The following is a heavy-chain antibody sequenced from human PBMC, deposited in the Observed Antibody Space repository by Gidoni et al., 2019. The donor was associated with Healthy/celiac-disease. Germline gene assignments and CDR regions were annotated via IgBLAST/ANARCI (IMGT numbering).Heavy chain of an antibody. CDR3: ARDGIAAAGADAFDI. CDR1: GYTFTSYY. J-gene: IGHJ3*02. Sequence: QVQLVQSGAEVKKPGASVKVSCKASGYTFTSYYMHWVRQAPGQGLEWMGIINPSGGSTSYAQKFQGRVTMTRETSTSTGYMELSSLRSEDTAVYYCARDGIAAAGADAFDIWGQGTMVTVSS. CDR2: INPSGGST. V-gene: IGHV1-46*03. D-gene: IGHD6-13*01.